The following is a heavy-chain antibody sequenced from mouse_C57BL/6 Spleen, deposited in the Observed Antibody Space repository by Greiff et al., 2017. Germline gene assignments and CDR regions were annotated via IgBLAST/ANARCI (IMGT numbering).Heavy chain of an antibody. CDR3: ARGRAYYYGSSSAWFAY. V-gene: IGHV1-64*01. CDR1: GYTFTSYW. D-gene: IGHD1-1*01. CDR2: IHPNSGST. Sequence: QVQLQQPGAELVKPGASVTLSCKASGYTFTSYWMHWVKQRPGQGLEWIGMIHPNSGSTNYNEKVKSKATLTVDKSSSTAYMQRSSLTSEDSAVYYCARGRAYYYGSSSAWFAYWGQGTLVTVSA. J-gene: IGHJ3*01.